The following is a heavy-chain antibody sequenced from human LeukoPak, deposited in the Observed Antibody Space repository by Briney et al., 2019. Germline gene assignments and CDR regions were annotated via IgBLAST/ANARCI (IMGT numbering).Heavy chain of an antibody. CDR2: IIPILGIA. D-gene: IGHD6-13*01. Sequence: ASVKVSCKASGGTFSSYAISWVRQAPGQGLEWMGRIIPILGIANYAQKFQGRVTITADKSTSTAYMELSSLRSEDTAVYYCAQAPIAAAASNRFDPWGQGTLVTVSS. J-gene: IGHJ5*02. CDR3: AQAPIAAAASNRFDP. V-gene: IGHV1-69*04. CDR1: GGTFSSYA.